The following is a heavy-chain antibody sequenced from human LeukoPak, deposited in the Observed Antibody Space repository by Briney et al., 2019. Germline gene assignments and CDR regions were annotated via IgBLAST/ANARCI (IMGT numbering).Heavy chain of an antibody. Sequence: SETLSLTCTVSGGSISSSSYYWGWIRQPPGKGLEWIGSIYYSGITYYNPSLKSRVTISVDTSNNQFSLKLTSVTAADTAVYYCARLGGAIYFYYMDVWGKGTTVTISS. V-gene: IGHV4-39*01. J-gene: IGHJ6*03. D-gene: IGHD2-2*02. CDR2: IYYSGIT. CDR3: ARLGGAIYFYYMDV. CDR1: GGSISSSSYY.